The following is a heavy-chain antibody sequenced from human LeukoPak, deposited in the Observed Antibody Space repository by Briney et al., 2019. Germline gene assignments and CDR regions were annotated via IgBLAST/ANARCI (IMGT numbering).Heavy chain of an antibody. CDR1: GFTFSSYG. V-gene: IGHV3-30*03. Sequence: TGRSLRLSCAASGFTFSSYGMHWVRQAPGKGLEWVAVISYDGSNKYYADSVKGRSTISRDNSKNTLYLQMNSLRAEDTAVYYCARRLSSWSPFDYWGQGTLVTVSS. J-gene: IGHJ4*02. D-gene: IGHD6-13*01. CDR3: ARRLSSWSPFDY. CDR2: ISYDGSNK.